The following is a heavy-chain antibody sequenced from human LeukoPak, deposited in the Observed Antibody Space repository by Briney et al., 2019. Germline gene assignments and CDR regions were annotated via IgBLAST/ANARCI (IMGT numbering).Heavy chain of an antibody. Sequence: SETLSLTCAVSGGSISSGGYSWSWIRQPPGKGLEWIGYIYHSGSTYYNPSLKSRVTISVDTSKNQFSLKLSSVTAADTAVYYCARGAAAASSFDYWGQGTLVTVSS. D-gene: IGHD6-13*01. CDR2: IYHSGST. J-gene: IGHJ4*02. CDR3: ARGAAAASSFDY. CDR1: GGSISSGGYS. V-gene: IGHV4-30-2*01.